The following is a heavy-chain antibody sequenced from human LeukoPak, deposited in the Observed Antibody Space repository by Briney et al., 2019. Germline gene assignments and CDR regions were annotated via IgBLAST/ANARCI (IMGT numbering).Heavy chain of an antibody. J-gene: IGHJ6*02. D-gene: IGHD4-11*01. CDR2: IWYDGSNK. CDR1: GFTFSSYG. V-gene: IGHV3-33*01. CDR3: ARETVTTYYYYGMDV. Sequence: PGGSLRLSCAASGFTFSSYGTHWVRQAPGKGLEWVAVIWYDGSNKYYADSVKGRFTISRDNSKNTLYLQMNSLRAEDTAVYYCARETVTTYYYYGMDVWGQGTTVTVSS.